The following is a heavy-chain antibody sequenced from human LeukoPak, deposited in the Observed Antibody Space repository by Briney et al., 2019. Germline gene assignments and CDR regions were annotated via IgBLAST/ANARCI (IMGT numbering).Heavy chain of an antibody. D-gene: IGHD4-23*01. CDR1: GGTFSSYT. CDR2: IIPILGIA. CDR3: ARDRNGGNLVDY. J-gene: IGHJ4*02. V-gene: IGHV1-69*04. Sequence: SVKVSCKASGGTFSSYTISWVRQAPGQGLEWMGKIIPILGIANYAQKFQGRVTITADRSTSTAYMELSSLRSEDTAVYYCARDRNGGNLVDYWGQGTLVTVSS.